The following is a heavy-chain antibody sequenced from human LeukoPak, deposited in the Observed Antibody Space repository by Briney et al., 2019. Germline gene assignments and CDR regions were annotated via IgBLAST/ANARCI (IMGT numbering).Heavy chain of an antibody. V-gene: IGHV3-23*01. J-gene: IGHJ4*02. CDR2: ISGNGDST. CDR1: GFIFSSYA. Sequence: PGGSLRLSCAASGFIFSSYAMNWVRQAPGKGLEWVSVISGNGDSTYYADSVEARSTISRDNSKNTLYLQTNSLRAEDTAVYYCAKGADRGYTYGTQTHFDYWGQGTLVTVSS. CDR3: AKGADRGYTYGTQTHFDY. D-gene: IGHD5-18*01.